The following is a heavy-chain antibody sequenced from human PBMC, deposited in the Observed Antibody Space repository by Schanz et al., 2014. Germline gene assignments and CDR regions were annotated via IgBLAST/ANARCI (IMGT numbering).Heavy chain of an antibody. D-gene: IGHD6-6*01. V-gene: IGHV3-33*03. CDR3: ASLRVEYSSSFGAFDI. Sequence: QVQLVESGGGVVQPGGSLRLSCAASGFSFSSYGMHWVRQAPGKGLEWVAFIWHDGRIKYYADSVKGRFTISRDNAKKSLYLQMNSLRDEDTAVYYCASLRVEYSSSFGAFDIWGQGTMVTVSS. J-gene: IGHJ3*02. CDR2: IWHDGRIK. CDR1: GFSFSSYG.